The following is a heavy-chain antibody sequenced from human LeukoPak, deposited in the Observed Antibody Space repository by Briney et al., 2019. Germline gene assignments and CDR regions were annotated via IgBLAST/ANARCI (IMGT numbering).Heavy chain of an antibody. Sequence: ASVKVSCKASGYTFTSYGISWVRQAPGQGLEWMGWISAYNGNTNYAQKLQGRVTMTTDTSTGTAYMELRSLRSDGTAVYYCARDLEWELLAFDIWGQGTMVTVSS. CDR2: ISAYNGNT. CDR3: ARDLEWELLAFDI. J-gene: IGHJ3*02. D-gene: IGHD1-26*01. V-gene: IGHV1-18*01. CDR1: GYTFTSYG.